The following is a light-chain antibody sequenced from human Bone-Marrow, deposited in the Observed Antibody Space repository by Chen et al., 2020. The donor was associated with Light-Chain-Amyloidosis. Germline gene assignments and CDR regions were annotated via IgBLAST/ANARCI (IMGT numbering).Light chain of an antibody. J-gene: IGLJ3*02. V-gene: IGLV1-51*01. CDR1: NSNIGNNY. Sequence: QSVLTQPPSVSAAPGQQVSISCSGSNSNIGNNYVSWYQQFPGAAPKLLIYDNNKRPSGIPDRFSGSRSGTSATLGITGLQTGDEAEYYCGTWDNSLSAGVFGGGTKLTVL. CDR3: GTWDNSLSAGV. CDR2: DNN.